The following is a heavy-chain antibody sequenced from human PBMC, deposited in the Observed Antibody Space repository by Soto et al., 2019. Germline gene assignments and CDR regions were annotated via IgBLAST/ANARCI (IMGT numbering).Heavy chain of an antibody. CDR2: ISSSSSYI. V-gene: IGHV3-21*01. CDR3: ARDSYCSGGSCYYDAFDI. CDR1: GFTFSSYS. J-gene: IGHJ3*02. Sequence: GGSLRLSCAASGFTFSSYSMNWVRQAPGKGLEWVSSISSSSSYIYYADSVKGRFTISRDNAKNSLYLQMNSLRAEDTAVYYCARDSYCSGGSCYYDAFDIWGQGTMVTVSS. D-gene: IGHD2-15*01.